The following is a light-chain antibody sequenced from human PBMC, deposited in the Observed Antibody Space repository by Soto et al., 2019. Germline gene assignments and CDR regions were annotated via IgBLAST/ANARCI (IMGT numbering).Light chain of an antibody. J-gene: IGKJ1*01. Sequence: DIQMTQSPPSLSASVGVRVVITCLASQTISTSLNWYRQRPGQAPNLLIYAASNLQSGVPSRFSGSRSGTEFTLTISSLQSEDFAVYYCQQYNNWPRTFGQGTKVDNK. V-gene: IGKV1-39*01. CDR3: QQYNNWPRT. CDR1: QTISTS. CDR2: AAS.